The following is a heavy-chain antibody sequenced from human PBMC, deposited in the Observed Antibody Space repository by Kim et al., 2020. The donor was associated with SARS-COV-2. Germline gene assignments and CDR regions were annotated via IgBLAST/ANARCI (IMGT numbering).Heavy chain of an antibody. CDR2: IYYSGTT. CDR3: ARVDYLGWFDS. Sequence: SETLSLTCSVSGDSVTNSNYYWSWIRQPPGEGLEWIDYIYYSGTTNYNPSLNSRVTISLDTSKNHCSLKLTSLTAADTAMYYCARVDYLGWFDSWGRGT. J-gene: IGHJ5*01. D-gene: IGHD4-17*01. V-gene: IGHV4-61*03. CDR1: GDSVTNSNYY.